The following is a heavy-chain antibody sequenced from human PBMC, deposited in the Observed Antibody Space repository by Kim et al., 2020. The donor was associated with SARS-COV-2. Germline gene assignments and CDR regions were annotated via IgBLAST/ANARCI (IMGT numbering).Heavy chain of an antibody. J-gene: IGHJ6*02. V-gene: IGHV3-23*01. CDR2: ISGSGGST. CDR3: AKFRYSSGWAYYYYGMDV. D-gene: IGHD6-19*01. CDR1: GFTFSSYA. Sequence: GGSLRLSCAASGFTFSSYAMSWVRQAPGKGLEWVSAISGSGGSTYYADSVKGRFTISRDNSKNTLYLQMNSLRAEDMAVYYCAKFRYSSGWAYYYYGMDVWGQVTPVTVSS.